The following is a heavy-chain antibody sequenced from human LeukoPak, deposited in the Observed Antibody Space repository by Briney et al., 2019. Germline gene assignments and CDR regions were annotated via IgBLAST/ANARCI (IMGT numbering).Heavy chain of an antibody. J-gene: IGHJ5*02. V-gene: IGHV4-59*12. CDR3: ARDGAPNWFDP. Sequence: SETLSLTCTVSGGSISSYYWSWIRQPPGKGLEWIGYIYYSGSTYYNPSLKSRVTISVDTSKNQFSLKLSSVTAADTAVYYCARDGAPNWFDPWGQGTLVTVSS. D-gene: IGHD1-26*01. CDR1: GGSISSYY. CDR2: IYYSGST.